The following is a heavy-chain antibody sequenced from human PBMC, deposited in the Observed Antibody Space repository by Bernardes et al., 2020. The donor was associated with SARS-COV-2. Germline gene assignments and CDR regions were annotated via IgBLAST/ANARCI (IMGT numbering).Heavy chain of an antibody. CDR1: GYTFSGNY. CDR2: ISPSGAT. J-gene: IGHJ4*02. V-gene: IGHV1-2*02. Sequence: ASVKVSCKAPGYTFSGNYLHWVRQAPGQGLEWVGWISPSGATIYAQKFLGRVTLTRDMSISTAYMELNRLTSDDTALYYCAREEVSSSSFDYWCQGTLVTVSS. D-gene: IGHD6-6*01. CDR3: AREEVSSSSFDY.